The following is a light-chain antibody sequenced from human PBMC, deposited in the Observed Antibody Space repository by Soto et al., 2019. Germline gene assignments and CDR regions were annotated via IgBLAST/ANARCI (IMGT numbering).Light chain of an antibody. Sequence: QSVLTHPPSASGSPGQSITNSCAGTRIDVGGYNYVSWYQQHPGKAPKLMIYEVSKRPSGVPDRFSASKSGNTASLTVSGLQSEDEADYYCSSYAGSKTLFGTGTKVTVL. CDR3: SSYAGSKTL. CDR1: RIDVGGYNY. J-gene: IGLJ1*01. V-gene: IGLV2-8*01. CDR2: EVS.